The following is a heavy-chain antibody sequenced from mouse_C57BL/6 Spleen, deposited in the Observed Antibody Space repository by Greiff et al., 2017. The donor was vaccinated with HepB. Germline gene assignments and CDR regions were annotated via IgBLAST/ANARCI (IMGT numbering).Heavy chain of an antibody. CDR2: INPSNGGT. Sequence: QVQLKQPGTELVKPGASVKLSCKASGYTFISYWMHWVKQRPGQGLEWIGNINPSNGGTNYNEKFKSKATLTVDKSSSTAYMQLSSLTSEDSAVYYCARNDYYGSSYDYWGQGTTLTVSS. CDR3: ARNDYYGSSYDY. D-gene: IGHD1-1*01. V-gene: IGHV1-53*01. CDR1: GYTFISYW. J-gene: IGHJ2*01.